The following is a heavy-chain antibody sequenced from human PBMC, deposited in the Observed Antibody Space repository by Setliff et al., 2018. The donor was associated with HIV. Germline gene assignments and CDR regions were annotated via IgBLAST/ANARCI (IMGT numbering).Heavy chain of an antibody. V-gene: IGHV5-51*01. D-gene: IGHD2-15*01. CDR2: IYPQDSDT. Sequence: PGGSLRLSCRAFGNSFDNHWIAWVRQMPGKGLESVGIIYPQDSDTRYSPSFQGQVTISADKSISTAYLQWNSLKASDTAMYYCATQVAMSSQFDYWGQGSLVTVSS. J-gene: IGHJ4*02. CDR3: ATQVAMSSQFDY. CDR1: GNSFDNHW.